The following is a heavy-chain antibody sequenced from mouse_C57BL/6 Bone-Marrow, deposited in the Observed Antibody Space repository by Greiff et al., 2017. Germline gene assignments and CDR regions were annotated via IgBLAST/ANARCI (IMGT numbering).Heavy chain of an antibody. V-gene: IGHV1-64*01. J-gene: IGHJ2*01. CDR2: IHPVSGST. Sequence: VQLQQPGAELVKPGASVKLSCKASGYTFTSSWMHWVKQRPGQGLEWIGMIHPVSGSTNYNEKFKSKATLTVDKSSSTAYMQLSSLTSEGSAVYYCAREEFCGSSYVDCRGQVITLTVSS. D-gene: IGHD1-1*01. CDR3: AREEFCGSSYVDC. CDR1: GYTFTSSW.